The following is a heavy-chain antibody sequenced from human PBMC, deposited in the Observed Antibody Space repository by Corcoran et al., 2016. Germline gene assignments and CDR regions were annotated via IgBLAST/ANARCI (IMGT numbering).Heavy chain of an antibody. D-gene: IGHD3-16*01. J-gene: IGHJ6*02. CDR3: AREGFIPKGGMDV. V-gene: IGHV3-53*01. CDR1: GFTVSSSY. Sequence: EVQLVESGGGLIQPGGSMRLSCAASGFTVSSSYMSWVRQAPGKGLEWVSVIYSGGSTYYADSVKGRFTISRDNSKNTLYLQMNSLRAEDTAVYYCAREGFIPKGGMDVWGQGTTVTVSS. CDR2: IYSGGST.